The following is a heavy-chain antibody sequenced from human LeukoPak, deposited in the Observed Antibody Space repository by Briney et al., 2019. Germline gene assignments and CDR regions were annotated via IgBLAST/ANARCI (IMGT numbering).Heavy chain of an antibody. V-gene: IGHV1-69*04. CDR1: GGTFSSYA. CDR3: ARLLPEYWFDP. Sequence: SVKVSCKASGGTFSSYAISWVRQAPGQGLEWMGRIIPILGIANYAQKFQGRVTITAVKSTSTAYMELSSLRSEDTAVYYCARLLPEYWFDPWGQGTLVTVSS. CDR2: IIPILGIA. D-gene: IGHD3-10*01. J-gene: IGHJ5*02.